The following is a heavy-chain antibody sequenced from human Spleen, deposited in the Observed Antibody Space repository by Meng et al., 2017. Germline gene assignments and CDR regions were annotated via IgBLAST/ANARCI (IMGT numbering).Heavy chain of an antibody. J-gene: IGHJ5*02. CDR1: GGSFSGYY. D-gene: IGHD6-13*01. CDR3: ARGPIAAAGRAYYWFDP. Sequence: VQPKQWGAGLLKPSETLSLTLPVYGGSFSGYYWSWIRQPPGKGLEWIGEINHSGSTNYNPSLKSRVTISVDTSKNQFSLKLSSVTAADTAVYYCARGPIAAAGRAYYWFDPWGQGTLVTVSS. CDR2: INHSGST. V-gene: IGHV4-34*01.